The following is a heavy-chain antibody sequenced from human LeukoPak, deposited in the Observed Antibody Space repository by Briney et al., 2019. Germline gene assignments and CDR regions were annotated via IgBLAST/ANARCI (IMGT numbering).Heavy chain of an antibody. V-gene: IGHV1-8*01. D-gene: IGHD2-2*01. J-gene: IGHJ4*02. CDR2: MNPNSGNT. Sequence: ASVKVSCKASGYTFTSYDINWVRQATGQGLEWMGWMNPNSGNTGYAQKFQGRVTMTRNTSISTAYMELSSLRSEDTAVYYCARGFRLRTYCSSTSCSLGYWGQGTLVTVSS. CDR1: GYTFTSYD. CDR3: ARGFRLRTYCSSTSCSLGY.